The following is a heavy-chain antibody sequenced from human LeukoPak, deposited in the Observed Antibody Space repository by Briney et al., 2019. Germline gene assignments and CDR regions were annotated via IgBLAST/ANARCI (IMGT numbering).Heavy chain of an antibody. CDR2: IYHSGST. Sequence: NPSETLSLTCTVSGGSISSYYWSWIRQPPGKGLEWIGYIYHSGSTYYNPSLKSRVTISVDRSKNQFSLKLSSVTAADTAVYYCARTADYGDYFDYWGQGTLVTVSS. D-gene: IGHD4-17*01. CDR3: ARTADYGDYFDY. J-gene: IGHJ4*02. V-gene: IGHV4-59*12. CDR1: GGSISSYY.